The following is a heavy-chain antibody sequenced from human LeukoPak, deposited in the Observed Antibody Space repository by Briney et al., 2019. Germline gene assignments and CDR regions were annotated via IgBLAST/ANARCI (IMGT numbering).Heavy chain of an antibody. V-gene: IGHV4-4*07. CDR2: IYTSGST. D-gene: IGHD2-2*01. Sequence: PSETLSLTCTVSGGSITNYYWSWIRQPAGKGLEWIGRIYTSGSTNYNPSLKSRVTISVDTSKNQFSLKLSSVTAADTAVYYCARAGSSTTENLDYWGQGTLVTVSS. J-gene: IGHJ4*02. CDR3: ARAGSSTTENLDY. CDR1: GGSITNYY.